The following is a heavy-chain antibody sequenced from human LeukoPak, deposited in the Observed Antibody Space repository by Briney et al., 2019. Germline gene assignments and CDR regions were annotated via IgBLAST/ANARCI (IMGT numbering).Heavy chain of an antibody. CDR3: ASHDSSSLEVFDY. V-gene: IGHV5-51*01. J-gene: IGHJ4*02. D-gene: IGHD6-6*01. Sequence: GESLKISCKGSGYSFTSYWIGWVRQMPGKGLEWMGIIYPGDSDTRYSPSFQGQVTISADESISTAYLQWSSLKASDTAMYYCASHDSSSLEVFDYWGQGTLVTVSS. CDR1: GYSFTSYW. CDR2: IYPGDSDT.